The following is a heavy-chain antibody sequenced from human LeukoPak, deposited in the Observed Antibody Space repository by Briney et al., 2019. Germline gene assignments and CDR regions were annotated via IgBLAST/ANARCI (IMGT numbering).Heavy chain of an antibody. CDR3: ARYFGDPQGMDV. J-gene: IGHJ6*02. V-gene: IGHV3-48*02. CDR1: GFTFSTYS. D-gene: IGHD3-10*01. Sequence: GGSLRLSCAASGFTFSTYSMNWVRQAPGKGLEWVSHISDSRDTIYYADSVKGRFTISRDNAKNSLFLQMNSLRDEDTAVYYCARYFGDPQGMDVWGQGTTVTVSS. CDR2: ISDSRDTI.